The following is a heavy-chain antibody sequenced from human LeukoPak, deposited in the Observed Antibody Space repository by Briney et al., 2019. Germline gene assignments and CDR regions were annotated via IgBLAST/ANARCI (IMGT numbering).Heavy chain of an antibody. CDR3: ARDRLITMIVVARGAFDI. CDR2: INPSGGST. Sequence: GASVKVSCKASGYTFTGYYMHWVRQAPGQGLEWMGIINPSGGSTSYAQKFQGRVTMTRDTSTSTVYMELGSLRSEDTAVYYCARDRLITMIVVARGAFDIWGQGTMVTVSS. J-gene: IGHJ3*02. V-gene: IGHV1-46*01. D-gene: IGHD3-22*01. CDR1: GYTFTGYY.